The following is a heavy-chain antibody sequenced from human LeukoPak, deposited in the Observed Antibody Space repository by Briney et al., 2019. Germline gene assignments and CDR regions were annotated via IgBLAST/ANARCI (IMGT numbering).Heavy chain of an antibody. CDR3: ARELTAMVTRWGYFDY. CDR1: GGTFSSYA. V-gene: IGHV1-69*05. Sequence: SVKVSCKASGGTFSSYAISWVRQAPGQGLEWMGGIIPILGTANYAQKFQGRVTITTDESTSTAYMELSSLRSEDTAVYYCARELTAMVTRWGYFDYCGQGTLVTVSS. J-gene: IGHJ4*02. CDR2: IIPILGTA. D-gene: IGHD5-18*01.